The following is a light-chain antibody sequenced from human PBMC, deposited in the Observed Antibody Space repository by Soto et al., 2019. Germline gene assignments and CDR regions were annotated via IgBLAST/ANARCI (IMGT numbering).Light chain of an antibody. Sequence: DIQMTQSPSSLSASVGDRVTITCQASQDIRYYLNWFQQKPGKATKVLIYDASRLETGVPSRFSGSGSGTHFSLAISSLQPEDIATYYCQQYDSLPITFGQGTRLEIK. CDR1: QDIRYY. CDR3: QQYDSLPIT. V-gene: IGKV1-33*01. J-gene: IGKJ5*01. CDR2: DAS.